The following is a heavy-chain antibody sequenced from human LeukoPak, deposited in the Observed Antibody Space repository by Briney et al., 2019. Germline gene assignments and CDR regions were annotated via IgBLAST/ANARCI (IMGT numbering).Heavy chain of an antibody. J-gene: IGHJ4*02. V-gene: IGHV1-18*01. Sequence: ASVKVSCKASGGTFSSYAISWVRQAPGQGLEWMGWISAYNGNTNYAQKLQGRVTMTTDTSTSTAYMELRSLRSDDTAVYYCARGAAVAGTSDYWGQGTLVTVSS. CDR1: GGTFSSYA. D-gene: IGHD6-19*01. CDR3: ARGAAVAGTSDY. CDR2: ISAYNGNT.